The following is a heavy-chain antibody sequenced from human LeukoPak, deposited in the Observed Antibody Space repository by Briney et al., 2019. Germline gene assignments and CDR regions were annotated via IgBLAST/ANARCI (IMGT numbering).Heavy chain of an antibody. Sequence: PGGSLRLSCAASGFTFSSYAMSWVRQAAGKGLDWVSSINGNGRSTYYADSVKGRFTISRDNAKNSLYLQMNSLRAEDTAVYYCASGYCSGGSCSAFYSIYWGQGTLVTVSS. D-gene: IGHD2-15*01. CDR2: INGNGRST. CDR1: GFTFSSYA. V-gene: IGHV3-23*01. J-gene: IGHJ4*02. CDR3: ASGYCSGGSCSAFYSIY.